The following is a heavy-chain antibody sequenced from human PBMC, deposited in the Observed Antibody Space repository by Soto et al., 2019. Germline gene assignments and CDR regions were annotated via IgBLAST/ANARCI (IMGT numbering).Heavy chain of an antibody. CDR2: ISGSGDST. CDR1: GFTFSSYA. J-gene: IGHJ4*02. Sequence: EVQLLESGGGLVQPGGSLRLSCAASGFTFSSYAMSWVRQAPGKGLEWVSAISGSGDSTYYADSVKGRFTISRDNSKNTMYLQMNSLRAEDTAVYYCAKVLRGGAMPGPDYWGQGTLVTVSS. CDR3: AKVLRGGAMPGPDY. V-gene: IGHV3-23*01. D-gene: IGHD3-16*01.